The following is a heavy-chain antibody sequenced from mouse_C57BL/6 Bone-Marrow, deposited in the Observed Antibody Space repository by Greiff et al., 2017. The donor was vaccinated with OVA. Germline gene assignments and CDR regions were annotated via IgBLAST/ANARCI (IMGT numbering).Heavy chain of an antibody. Sequence: QVQLKQPGAELVKPGASVKLSCKASGYTFTSYWMQWVKQRPGQGLEWIGEIDPSDSYTNYNQKFKGKATLTVDTSSSTAYMQLSSLTSEDSAVYYCARAYYGSSHYAMDYWGQGTSVTVSS. CDR3: ARAYYGSSHYAMDY. CDR2: IDPSDSYT. CDR1: GYTFTSYW. J-gene: IGHJ4*01. D-gene: IGHD1-1*01. V-gene: IGHV1-50*01.